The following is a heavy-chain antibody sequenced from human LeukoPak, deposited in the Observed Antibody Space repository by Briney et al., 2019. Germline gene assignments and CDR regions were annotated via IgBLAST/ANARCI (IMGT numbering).Heavy chain of an antibody. Sequence: SETLSLTCTVSGCSISSSSYYWGWIRQPPGKGLEWIGSTYYSGSTYYNPSLKSRVTISVDTSKNQFSLKLSSVTAADTAVYYCARGGYCSGGSCYVLRYYYYYGMDVWGQGTTVTVSS. CDR2: TYYSGST. J-gene: IGHJ6*02. CDR1: GCSISSSSYY. V-gene: IGHV4-39*01. D-gene: IGHD2-15*01. CDR3: ARGGYCSGGSCYVLRYYYYYGMDV.